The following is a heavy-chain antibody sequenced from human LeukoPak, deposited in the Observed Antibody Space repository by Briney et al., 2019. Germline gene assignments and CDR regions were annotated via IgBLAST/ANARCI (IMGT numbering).Heavy chain of an antibody. V-gene: IGHV3-23*01. D-gene: IGHD2-15*01. J-gene: IGHJ5*02. CDR3: AKDGFRGDCIGGSCYPFDP. CDR1: GFTFSSYA. Sequence: GGSLRLSCAASGFTFSSYAMSWVRQAQGKGLEWVSTISDSGGNTYYADSVKGRFTISRDNSKNTLYLQMNSLRAEDTALYYCAKDGFRGDCIGGSCYPFDPWGQGTLVTVSS. CDR2: ISDSGGNT.